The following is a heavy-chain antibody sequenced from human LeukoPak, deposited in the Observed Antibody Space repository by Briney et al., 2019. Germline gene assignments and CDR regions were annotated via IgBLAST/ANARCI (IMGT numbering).Heavy chain of an antibody. CDR2: IYHSGST. D-gene: IGHD3-9*01. V-gene: IGHV4-38-2*02. CDR1: GYSISSGYY. Sequence: SETLSLTCTVSGYSISSGYYWGWIRQPPGKGLEWIGSIYHSGSTYYNPSLKSRVTISVDTSKNQFSLKLSSVTAADTAVHYCARDLPPYDILTGYYRGDWFDPWGQGTLVTVSS. J-gene: IGHJ5*02. CDR3: ARDLPPYDILTGYYRGDWFDP.